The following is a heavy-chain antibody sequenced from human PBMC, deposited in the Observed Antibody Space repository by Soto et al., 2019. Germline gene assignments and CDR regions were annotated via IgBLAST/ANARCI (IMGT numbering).Heavy chain of an antibody. CDR1: GGSFSDYS. CDR2: INDSGST. D-gene: IGHD3-22*01. J-gene: IGHJ4*02. Sequence: SETPSLTCAVYGGSFSDYSWTWIRQPPGKGLEWIGEINDSGSTNYTPSLERRVTISRDTSKNRFSLKLSSVTAADTAVYYCARGSHKLHAYDSSGFYHYVDYWGQGSLVTVSS. CDR3: ARGSHKLHAYDSSGFYHYVDY. V-gene: IGHV4-34*01.